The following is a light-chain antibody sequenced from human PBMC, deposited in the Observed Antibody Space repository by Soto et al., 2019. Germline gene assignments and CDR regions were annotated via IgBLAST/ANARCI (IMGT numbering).Light chain of an antibody. V-gene: IGKV3-20*01. CDR2: GAS. J-gene: IGKJ5*01. CDR1: QSVSSRY. CDR3: QQYGGSPPVT. Sequence: EIVLTQSPGTLSLSPGERATLSCRASQSVSSRYLTWYQQKPGQAPRLLIYGASSRATGIPDRFSGSGSGTGFTLTISRLEPEDVAVYSCQQYGGSPPVTFGQGTRLEIK.